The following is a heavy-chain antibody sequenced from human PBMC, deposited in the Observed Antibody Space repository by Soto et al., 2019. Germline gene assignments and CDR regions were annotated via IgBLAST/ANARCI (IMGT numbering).Heavy chain of an antibody. CDR2: IIPIFGTT. CDR3: ARTRTAASWFDP. J-gene: IGHJ5*02. D-gene: IGHD4-17*01. CDR1: GGTFSSYS. V-gene: IGHV1-69*01. Sequence: VQLVQSGAEVKKPGSSVKVSCKASGGTFSSYSISWVRQAPGQGLEWMGGIIPIFGTTDYPQKFQGRVSITADESTSTAYMELSSLRSEDTAVYYCARTRTAASWFDPWGQGTLVTVSS.